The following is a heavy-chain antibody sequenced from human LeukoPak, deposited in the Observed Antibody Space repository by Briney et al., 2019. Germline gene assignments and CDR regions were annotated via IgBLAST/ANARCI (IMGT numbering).Heavy chain of an antibody. D-gene: IGHD2-21*01. CDR1: GFTFSSYA. V-gene: IGHV3-23*01. CDR2: ISGSGGGT. J-gene: IGHJ6*02. CDR3: AILPGIPYYYGMDV. Sequence: GGSLRLSCAASGFTFSSYAMSWVRQAPGKGLEWVSAISGSGGGTYYADSVKGRFTISRDNSKNTLYLQMNSLRAEDTAVYYCAILPGIPYYYGMDVWGQGTTVTVSS.